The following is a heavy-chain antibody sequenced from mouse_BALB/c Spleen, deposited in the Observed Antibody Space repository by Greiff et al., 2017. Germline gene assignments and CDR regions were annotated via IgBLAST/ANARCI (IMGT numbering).Heavy chain of an antibody. Sequence: EVQVVESGGGLVKPGGSLKLSCAASGFTFSSYAMSWVRQSPEKRLEWVAEISSGGSYTYYPDTVTGRFTISRDNAKNTLYLEMSSLRSEDTAMYYCARAYYGKGAWFAYWGQGTLVTVSA. CDR1: GFTFSSYA. CDR2: ISSGGSYT. J-gene: IGHJ3*01. V-gene: IGHV5-9-4*01. D-gene: IGHD2-10*01. CDR3: ARAYYGKGAWFAY.